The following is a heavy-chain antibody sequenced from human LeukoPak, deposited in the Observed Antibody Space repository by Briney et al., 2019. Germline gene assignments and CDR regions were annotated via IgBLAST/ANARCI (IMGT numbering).Heavy chain of an antibody. D-gene: IGHD2-2*02. J-gene: IGHJ4*02. CDR1: GYSFTSQD. CDR2: ISPDNGNA. Sequence: RASVTVSCKPSGYSFTSQDMHWVRQAPGQRLEWVGCISPDNGNAQYSQELQGRVTITRDTSARTAYMELSSLRSEDMAVYYCTLYNYWGQGTLVTVSS. V-gene: IGHV1-3*03. CDR3: TLYNY.